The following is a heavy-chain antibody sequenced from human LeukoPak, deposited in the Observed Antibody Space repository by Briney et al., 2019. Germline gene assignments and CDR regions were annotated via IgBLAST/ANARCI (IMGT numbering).Heavy chain of an antibody. J-gene: IGHJ6*02. CDR2: ISGSGGST. Sequence: GGSLRLSCAASGFTFSSYAMSSVRQAPGKGLEWVSAISGSGGSTYYADSVKGRFTISRDNSKNTLYLQMNSLRAEDTAVYYCAKDRGGAYSSHFGYDMDVWGQGTTVTVSS. CDR3: AKDRGGAYSSHFGYDMDV. D-gene: IGHD6-13*01. V-gene: IGHV3-23*01. CDR1: GFTFSSYA.